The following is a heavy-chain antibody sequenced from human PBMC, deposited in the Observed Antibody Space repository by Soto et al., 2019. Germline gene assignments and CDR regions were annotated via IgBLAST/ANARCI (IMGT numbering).Heavy chain of an antibody. V-gene: IGHV1-69*12. J-gene: IGHJ1*01. CDR2: IIPIFGTA. CDR1: VGTFSSYA. D-gene: IGHD2-15*01. Sequence: QVQLVQSGAEVKKPGSSVKVSCKASVGTFSSYAISWVRQAPGQGLEWMGGIIPIFGTANYAQKFQGRVTITANDSTSTAYMELSSLRSEDTAVYYCARTGDRGGDYFQHWGQGTLVTVSS. CDR3: ARTGDRGGDYFQH.